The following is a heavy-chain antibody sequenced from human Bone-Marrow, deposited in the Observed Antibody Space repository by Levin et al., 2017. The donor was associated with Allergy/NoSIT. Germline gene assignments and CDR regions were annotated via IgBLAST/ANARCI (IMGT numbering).Heavy chain of an antibody. V-gene: IGHV3-48*02. Sequence: GGSLRLSCAASGFSFNTHTMNWVRQAPGKGLEWISYISSSSVTIYYADSVKGRFTVSRDNAKNSLYLQMNSLRDDDTAVYYCAREDYYDHSGSWRLTPDVWGQGTTVTVSS. D-gene: IGHD3-22*01. CDR3: AREDYYDHSGSWRLTPDV. CDR2: ISSSSVTI. CDR1: GFSFNTHT. J-gene: IGHJ6*02.